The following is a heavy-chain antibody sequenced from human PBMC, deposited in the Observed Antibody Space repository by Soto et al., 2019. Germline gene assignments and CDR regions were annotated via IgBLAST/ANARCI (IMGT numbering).Heavy chain of an antibody. Sequence: GASVKVSCKASGYTFTSYGISWVRQAPGQGLEWMGWISAYNGNTNYAQKLQGRVTMTTDTSTSTAYMELRSLRSDDTAVYYCARSSTHPLWLFLMDVWGKGTTVTVSS. CDR1: GYTFTSYG. V-gene: IGHV1-18*01. CDR3: ARSSTHPLWLFLMDV. D-gene: IGHD3-10*01. J-gene: IGHJ6*04. CDR2: ISAYNGNT.